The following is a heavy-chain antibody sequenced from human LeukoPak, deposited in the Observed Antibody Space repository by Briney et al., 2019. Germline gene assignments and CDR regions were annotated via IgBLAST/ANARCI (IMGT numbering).Heavy chain of an antibody. CDR1: GYSISSVYY. D-gene: IGHD3-22*01. CDR3: ARGWSSGYYNDAFDI. J-gene: IGHJ3*02. V-gene: IGHV4-38-2*02. Sequence: SETLSLTCTVSGYSISSVYYWGWIRQPPGKGLEWIGSIYHSGSTYYNPSLKGRVTISVDTSKNQFSLKLSSVTAADTAVYYCARGWSSGYYNDAFDIWGQGTMVTVSS. CDR2: IYHSGST.